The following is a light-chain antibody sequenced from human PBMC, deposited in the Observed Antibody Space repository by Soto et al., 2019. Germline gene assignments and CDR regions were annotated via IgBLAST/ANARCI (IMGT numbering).Light chain of an antibody. CDR2: SNN. V-gene: IGLV1-44*01. J-gene: IGLJ1*01. CDR3: AAWDDSLNGRYV. Sequence: QSVLTQPPSASGTPGQRVTISCSGSSSNIGSNTVNWYQQLPGTAPKLLIYSNNQRPSGVPDRFSGSKSGTSASLAISGLQSDDEAAYYCAAWDDSLNGRYVFGTGTKVTVL. CDR1: SSNIGSNT.